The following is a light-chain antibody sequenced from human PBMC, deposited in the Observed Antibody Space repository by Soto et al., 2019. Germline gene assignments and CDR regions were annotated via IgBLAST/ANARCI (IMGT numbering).Light chain of an antibody. J-gene: IGLJ1*01. V-gene: IGLV2-23*01. Sequence: QSVLTQPASVSGSPGQPITISCTGTSSDVGSYDLVSLYQQHPGKAPKLMIYEGSKRPSGVSNRFSGSKSGNTASLTISGLQAEDEADYYCCSYAGSTTFYVFGTGTKVTVL. CDR1: SSDVGSYDL. CDR2: EGS. CDR3: CSYAGSTTFYV.